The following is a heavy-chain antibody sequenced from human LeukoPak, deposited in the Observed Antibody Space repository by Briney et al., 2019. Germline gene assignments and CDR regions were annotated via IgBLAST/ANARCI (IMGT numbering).Heavy chain of an antibody. D-gene: IGHD1-26*01. V-gene: IGHV3-23*01. Sequence: GVLRLSCAASGFTFSSYAMSWVRQAPGKGLEWVSAISGSGGSTYYADSVKGWFTISRDNSKNTLYLQMNSLRAEDTAVYYCAKDHELDYFDYWGQGTLVTVSS. CDR3: AKDHELDYFDY. CDR2: ISGSGGST. CDR1: GFTFSSYA. J-gene: IGHJ4*02.